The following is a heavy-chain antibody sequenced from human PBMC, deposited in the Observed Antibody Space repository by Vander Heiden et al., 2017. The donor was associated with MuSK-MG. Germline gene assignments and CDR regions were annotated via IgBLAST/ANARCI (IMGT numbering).Heavy chain of an antibody. CDR3: ARDLGSN. V-gene: IGHV3-66*01. Sequence: EVQLVESGGGLVQPGGSLRLSCAASGFTVSSNYMSWVRQAPRKGLEWVSVIYSGGSTYYADSVKGRFTIARDNSKKTMYITMNSLRAEDTAGYDGARDLGSNWGRGTMVTVSS. CDR1: GFTVSSNY. D-gene: IGHD3-16*01. CDR2: IYSGGST. J-gene: IGHJ2*01.